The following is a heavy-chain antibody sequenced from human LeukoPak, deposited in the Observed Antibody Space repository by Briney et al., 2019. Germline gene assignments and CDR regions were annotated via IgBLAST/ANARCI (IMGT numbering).Heavy chain of an antibody. V-gene: IGHV1-2*02. CDR3: ARDLTGYSTGWYIKYYFDY. J-gene: IGHJ4*02. CDR2: INPNSGGT. CDR1: GYTFTYYY. D-gene: IGHD6-13*01. Sequence: GASVKVSCKASGYTFTYYYIHWLRQAPGQGLEWMGWINPNSGGTNSVQKFQGRVTMTRDTSINTVYMELSSLRSDDAAVYYCARDLTGYSTGWYIKYYFDYWGQGTLVTVSS.